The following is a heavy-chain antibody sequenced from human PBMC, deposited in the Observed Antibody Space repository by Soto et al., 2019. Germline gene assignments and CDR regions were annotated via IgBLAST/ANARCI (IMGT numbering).Heavy chain of an antibody. Sequence: ASVKVSCKATGYTFTAYHVHWVRQAPGQGLEWMGCINPNNGGTNYAQKFQGRVTRDTSISTAYLELSSLRSDDTALYYCARSYSSPSLFLGFLGQGTLVTVSS. J-gene: IGHJ4*02. CDR1: GYTFTAYH. CDR3: ARSYSSPSLFLGF. V-gene: IGHV1-2*02. CDR2: INPNNGGT. D-gene: IGHD6-6*01.